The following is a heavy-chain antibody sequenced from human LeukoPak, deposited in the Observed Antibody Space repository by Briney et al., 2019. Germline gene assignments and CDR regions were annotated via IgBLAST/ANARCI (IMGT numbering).Heavy chain of an antibody. V-gene: IGHV1-18*01. D-gene: IGHD1-1*01. J-gene: IGHJ4*02. CDR1: GYTFTSNG. CDR3: ARDLTDWKETGGYYFDY. CDR2: ISAYNGNT. Sequence: EASVKVSCKASGYTFTSNGISWVRQAPGQGLEWMGWISAYNGNTDYAQKLQDRVTMTTDTSTSTAYMELSSLRSEDTAVYYCARDLTDWKETGGYYFDYWGQGTLVTVSS.